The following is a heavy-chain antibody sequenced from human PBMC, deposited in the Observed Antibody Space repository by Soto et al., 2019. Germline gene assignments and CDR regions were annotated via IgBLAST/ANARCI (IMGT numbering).Heavy chain of an antibody. V-gene: IGHV3-30*18. CDR2: ISYDGSNK. J-gene: IGHJ6*02. CDR3: AKDGGSSGYYYYGMDV. D-gene: IGHD1-26*01. CDR1: GFTFSSYG. Sequence: GGSLRLSCAASGFTFSSYGMHWVRQAPGKGLEWVAVISYDGSNKYYADSVKGRFTISRDNSKNTLYLQMNSLRAEDTAVYYCAKDGGSSGYYYYGMDVSGQGTTVTVS.